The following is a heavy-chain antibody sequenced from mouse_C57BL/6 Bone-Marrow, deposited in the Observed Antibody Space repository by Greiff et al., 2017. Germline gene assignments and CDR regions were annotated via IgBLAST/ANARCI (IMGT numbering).Heavy chain of an antibody. V-gene: IGHV14-4*01. D-gene: IGHD4-1*01. CDR1: GFNIKDDY. J-gene: IGHJ4*01. CDR3: TTWTPSPGTRKYAMDY. CDR2: IDPENGDT. Sequence: EVKLQQSGAELVRPGASVKLSCTASGFNIKDDYMHWVKQRPEQGLEWIGWIDPENGDTEYASKFQGKATITADTSSNTAYLQLSSLTSEDTAVYYCTTWTPSPGTRKYAMDYWGQGTSVTVSS.